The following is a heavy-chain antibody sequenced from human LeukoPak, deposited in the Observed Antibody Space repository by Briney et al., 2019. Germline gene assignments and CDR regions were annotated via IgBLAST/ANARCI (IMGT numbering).Heavy chain of an antibody. J-gene: IGHJ4*02. CDR3: ARGPIAAADYYFDY. CDR2: INWNGGRT. CDR1: GFIFDDYG. Sequence: GGSLRLSCAASGFIFDDYGMSWVGQVPGKGLEWVSGINWNGGRTGYADSVKGRFTISRDNAKNSMYLQMNSLRAEDTALYYCARGPIAAADYYFDYWDQGILVTVSS. D-gene: IGHD6-13*01. V-gene: IGHV3-20*04.